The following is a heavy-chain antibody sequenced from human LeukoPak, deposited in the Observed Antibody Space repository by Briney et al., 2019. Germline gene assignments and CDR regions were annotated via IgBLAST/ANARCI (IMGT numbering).Heavy chain of an antibody. CDR2: IYYSGST. V-gene: IGHV4-61*03. J-gene: IGHJ5*02. CDR1: GGSISSGSYY. D-gene: IGHD2-21*02. CDR3: ARLRGGDYSSYNWFDP. Sequence: PSQTLSLTCTVSGGSISSGSYYWSWIRQPPGKGLEWIGYIYYSGSTNYNPSLKGRVTISVDTSKNHFSLKLSSVTAADTAVYYCARLRGGDYSSYNWFDPWGQGTLVTVSS.